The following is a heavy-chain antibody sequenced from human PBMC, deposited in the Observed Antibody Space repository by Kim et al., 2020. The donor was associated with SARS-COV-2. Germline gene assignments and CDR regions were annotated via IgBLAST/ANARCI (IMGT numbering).Heavy chain of an antibody. CDR2: ISWDGGST. CDR3: AKDIHMAAAGTGYFDY. Sequence: GGSLRLSCAASGFTFDDYTMHWVRQAPGKGLEWVSLISWDGGSTYYADSVKGRFTISRDNSKNSLYLQMNSLRTEDTALYYCAKDIHMAAAGTGYFDYWGQGTLVTVSS. D-gene: IGHD6-13*01. CDR1: GFTFDDYT. V-gene: IGHV3-43*01. J-gene: IGHJ4*02.